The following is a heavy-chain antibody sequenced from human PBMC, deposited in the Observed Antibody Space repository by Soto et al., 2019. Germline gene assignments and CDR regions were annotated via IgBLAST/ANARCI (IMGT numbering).Heavy chain of an antibody. Sequence: QITLKESGPTLVKPTQTLTLTCTFSGLSLTTSGVGVSWIRQSPGKALEWLEVIYWDNDKRFSPSRKTRLPITRDTSKHQVILTLPHMDPVDTGTYYCSQGGSGSYYGMDVW. V-gene: IGHV2-5*02. CDR2: IYWDNDK. CDR3: SQGGSGSYYGMDV. D-gene: IGHD3-10*01. CDR1: GLSLTTSGVG. J-gene: IGHJ6*01.